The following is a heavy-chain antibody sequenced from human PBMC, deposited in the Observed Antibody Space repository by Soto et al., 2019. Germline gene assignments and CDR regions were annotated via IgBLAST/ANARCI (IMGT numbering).Heavy chain of an antibody. CDR1: VVSISSGGYY. J-gene: IGHJ4*02. CDR3: ARAQNPTVVVHAIFDD. D-gene: IGHD2-8*02. V-gene: IGHV4-31*03. CDR2: IYYSGST. Sequence: SETLSLTCTFSVVSISSGGYYCSWIRQHPWKGLEWIGYIYYSGSTYYNPSLKSRVTISVDTSKNQFSLKLSSVTAADTAVYYCARAQNPTVVVHAIFDDWGQATLDIVSS.